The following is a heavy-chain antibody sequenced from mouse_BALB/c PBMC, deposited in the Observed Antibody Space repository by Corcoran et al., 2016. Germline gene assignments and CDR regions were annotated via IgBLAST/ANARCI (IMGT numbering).Heavy chain of an antibody. CDR3: ARSAHWYFDV. V-gene: IGHV1-9*01. D-gene: IGHD3-1*01. CDR1: GYIFSHYW. Sequence: QVQLQQSGAELMKPGASVKTSCKATGYIFSHYWIEWVKQRPGHGLEWIGEILPGSGSIKYNEKFKGKATFTADTSSNTAYMQLSSLTSEDSGVYYCARSAHWYFDVWGAGTTVTVSS. J-gene: IGHJ1*01. CDR2: ILPGSGSI.